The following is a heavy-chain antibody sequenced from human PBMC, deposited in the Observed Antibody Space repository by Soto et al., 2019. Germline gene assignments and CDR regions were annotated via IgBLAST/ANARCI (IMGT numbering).Heavy chain of an antibody. CDR1: GYTFTSYA. CDR3: ARDILFDY. J-gene: IGHJ4*02. Sequence: QVQLVQSGAEEKKPGASVKVSKASGYTFTSYAMHWVRQAPGQRLEWMGWINAGNGNTKYSQKFQGRVTIIRDTSASTAYMELSSLRSEDTAVYYCARDILFDYWGQGTLVTVSS. CDR2: INAGNGNT. V-gene: IGHV1-3*05. D-gene: IGHD2-15*01.